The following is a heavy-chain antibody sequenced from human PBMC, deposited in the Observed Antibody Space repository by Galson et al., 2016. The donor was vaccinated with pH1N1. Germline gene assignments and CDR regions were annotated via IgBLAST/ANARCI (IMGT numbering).Heavy chain of an antibody. V-gene: IGHV3-11*05. Sequence: SLRLSCAASGLIFSDYYMNWIRQAPGKGLEWVSYIDSTSSDTNYADSVKGRYTISRDNAKNSLYLQMNSLRVEDTAVYYCARADHIWASYFDYWGQGTLVTVSS. CDR1: GLIFSDYY. CDR3: ARADHIWASYFDY. D-gene: IGHD2-21*01. J-gene: IGHJ4*02. CDR2: IDSTSSDT.